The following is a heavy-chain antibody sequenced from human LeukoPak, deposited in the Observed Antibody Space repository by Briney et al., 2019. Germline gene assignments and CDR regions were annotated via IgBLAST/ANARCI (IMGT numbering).Heavy chain of an antibody. J-gene: IGHJ4*02. CDR1: GGTFISYA. CDR3: AACSGGSCYIVY. Sequence: SVKVSCKASGGTFISYAISGVREAPGQGLEWRGGIIPIFGAANYAQTFQGGVTITADESTSTAYMELSSLGSQDTAVYYCAACSGGSCYIVYWGQGTLVSVSS. V-gene: IGHV1-69*13. D-gene: IGHD2-15*01. CDR2: IIPIFGAA.